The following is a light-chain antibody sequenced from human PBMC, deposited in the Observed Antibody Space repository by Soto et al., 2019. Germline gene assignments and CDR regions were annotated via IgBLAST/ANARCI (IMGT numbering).Light chain of an antibody. CDR2: SAS. Sequence: IHITHSASALSSSVVYMFTISCLASETISHYLNWYQQKPGKAPKLLIYSASKLQSGVPARFSGSGSGTDFTLTITSLQSEDFATYYCQQSSSTPLTFGGGTKVDIK. CDR3: QQSSSTPLT. V-gene: IGKV1-39*01. CDR1: ETISHY. J-gene: IGKJ4*01.